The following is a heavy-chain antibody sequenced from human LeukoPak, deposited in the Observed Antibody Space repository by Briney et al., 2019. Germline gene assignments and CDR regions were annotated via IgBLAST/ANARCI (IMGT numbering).Heavy chain of an antibody. CDR2: IYYSGST. V-gene: IGHV4-39*02. J-gene: IGHJ3*01. CDR3: ARDLPRGLIRFLEWPSIV. CDR1: GGSISTSNYY. D-gene: IGHD3-3*01. Sequence: SETLSLTCTVSGGSISTSNYYWGWIRQSPGKGLEWIGSIYYSGSTSYNPSLKSLVTISVDTSNTQFSLKVSSVTAADTAVYYCARDLPRGLIRFLEWPSIVWGQGTMVTVSS.